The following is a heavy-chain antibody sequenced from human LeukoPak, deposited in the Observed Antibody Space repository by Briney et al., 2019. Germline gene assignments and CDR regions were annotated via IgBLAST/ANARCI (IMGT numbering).Heavy chain of an antibody. Sequence: ASVKVSCKASGYTFTSYYMHWVRQAPGQGLEWMGIINPSGGSTSYAQKFQGRVTMTTDTSTSTAYMELRSLRSDDTAVYYCARNKDIYGDDSRFDPWGQGTLVTVSS. CDR3: ARNKDIYGDDSRFDP. D-gene: IGHD4-17*01. CDR2: INPSGGST. V-gene: IGHV1-46*01. J-gene: IGHJ5*02. CDR1: GYTFTSYY.